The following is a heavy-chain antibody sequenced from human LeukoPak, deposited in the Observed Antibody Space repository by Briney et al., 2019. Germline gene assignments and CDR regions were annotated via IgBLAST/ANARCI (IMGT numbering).Heavy chain of an antibody. V-gene: IGHV1-3*01. D-gene: IGHD4-17*01. J-gene: IGHJ4*02. CDR1: GYTFTNYA. Sequence: ASVKVSCKASGYTFTNYAMHWVRQAPGQRLEWMGWVNAGNGNTKYSQKFQGRVTITRDTSASIAYMELSSLRSEDTAVYYCARSHGDSFDYWGQGTLVTVSS. CDR3: ARSHGDSFDY. CDR2: VNAGNGNT.